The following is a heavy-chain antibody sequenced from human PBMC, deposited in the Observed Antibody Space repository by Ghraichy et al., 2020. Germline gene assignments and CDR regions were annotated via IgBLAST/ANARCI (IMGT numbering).Heavy chain of an antibody. CDR3: ARDRVWFGEQQMTYGMDV. CDR2: IYYSGST. CDR1: GGSVSSGSYY. V-gene: IGHV4-61*01. Sequence: SETLSLTCTVSGGSVSSGSYYWSWIRQPPGKGLEWIGYIYYSGSTNYNPSLKSRVTISVDTSKNQFSLKLSSVTAADTAVYYCARDRVWFGEQQMTYGMDVWGQGTTVTVSS. J-gene: IGHJ6*02. D-gene: IGHD3-10*01.